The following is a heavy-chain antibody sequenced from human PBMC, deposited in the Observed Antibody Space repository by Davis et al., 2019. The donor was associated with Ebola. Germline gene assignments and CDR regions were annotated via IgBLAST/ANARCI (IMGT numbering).Heavy chain of an antibody. D-gene: IGHD6-19*01. CDR2: INPSGGST. CDR3: ARGRAVAGTGGIYYYYYGMDV. V-gene: IGHV1-46*01. J-gene: IGHJ6*02. CDR1: GYTFTSYY. Sequence: AASVTVSCKASGYTFTSYYMHWVRQAPGQGLEWMGIINPSGGSTSYAQKFQGRVTMTRDTSTSTVYMELSSLRSEDTAVYYCARGRAVAGTGGIYYYYYGMDVWGQGTTVTVSS.